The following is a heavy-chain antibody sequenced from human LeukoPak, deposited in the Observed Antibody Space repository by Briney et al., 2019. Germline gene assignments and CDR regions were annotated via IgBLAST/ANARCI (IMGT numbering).Heavy chain of an antibody. D-gene: IGHD1-26*01. J-gene: IGHJ4*02. CDR3: AKDYSGSYYALDY. V-gene: IGHV3-23*01. CDR1: GFTFGTYA. Sequence: GGXLXXXCAAXGFTFGTYAMXWVRQAPGKGLEXVSPISGSGGRTYYADSVKGRFTISRDNSKNTLYLQMNSLRAEDAAVYFCAKDYSGSYYALDYWGQGTLVTVSS. CDR2: ISGSGGRT.